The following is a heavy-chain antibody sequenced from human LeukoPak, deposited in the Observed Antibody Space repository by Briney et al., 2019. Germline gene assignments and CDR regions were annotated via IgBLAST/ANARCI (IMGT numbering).Heavy chain of an antibody. D-gene: IGHD5-12*01. CDR2: INHSGST. V-gene: IGHV4-34*01. CDR1: GGSFSGYY. J-gene: IGHJ6*03. Sequence: KPSETLSLTCAVYGGSFSGYYWSWIRQPPGKGLEWIGEINHSGSTNYNPSLKSRVTISVDTSKNQFSLKLSSVTAADTAVYYCARRYSGYDSYYYMDVWGKGTTVTISS. CDR3: ARRYSGYDSYYYMDV.